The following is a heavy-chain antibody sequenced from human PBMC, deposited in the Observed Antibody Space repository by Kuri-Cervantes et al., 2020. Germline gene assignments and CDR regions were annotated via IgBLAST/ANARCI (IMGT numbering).Heavy chain of an antibody. CDR3: ARGAGSSGWYLQWFDP. V-gene: IGHV4-39*01. D-gene: IGHD6-19*01. Sequence: SETLSLTCTVSGGSISTSSYYWGWIRQPPGKGLEWIGTIYYSGSTHYNPSLKSRVTISVDTSKSQFSLNLSSVTAADTAVYYCARGAGSSGWYLQWFDPWGQGTLVTVSS. CDR2: IYYSGST. CDR1: GGSISTSSYY. J-gene: IGHJ5*02.